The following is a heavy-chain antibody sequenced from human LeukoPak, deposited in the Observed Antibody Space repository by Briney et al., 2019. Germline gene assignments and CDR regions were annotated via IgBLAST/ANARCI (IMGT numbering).Heavy chain of an antibody. J-gene: IGHJ4*02. V-gene: IGHV3-74*01. CDR1: GFTLSSYW. CDR3: ARVDTVNY. CDR2: NSDGIIN. Sequence: GGSLRLSCAASGFTLSSYWMHWVRRAPGKGLLWVLRNSDGIINYADSVKGRFTVSRDNAKNTLYLQMNSLRPEDTAVYYCARVDTVNYWGQGTLVTVSS. D-gene: IGHD4-17*01.